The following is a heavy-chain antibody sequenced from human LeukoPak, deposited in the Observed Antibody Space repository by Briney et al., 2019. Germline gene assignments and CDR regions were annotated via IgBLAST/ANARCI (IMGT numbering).Heavy chain of an antibody. CDR2: IYYSGST. V-gene: IGHV4-39*01. CDR1: GGSISSNDYY. J-gene: IGHJ3*02. CDR3: ARGISGVNPPRAFDI. Sequence: PSETLSLTCTVSGGSISSNDYYWGWIRQPPGKGLEWIGSIYYSGSTYFNPSLKSRVTISVDTSKNQLSLKLSSVTAADTAIYYCARGISGVNPPRAFDIWGQGTMVTVSS. D-gene: IGHD2/OR15-2a*01.